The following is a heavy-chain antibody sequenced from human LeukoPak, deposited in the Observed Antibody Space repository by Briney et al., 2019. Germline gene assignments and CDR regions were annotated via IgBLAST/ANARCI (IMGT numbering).Heavy chain of an antibody. CDR3: AREGPGGRGSYYY. J-gene: IGHJ4*02. CDR1: GYTFTSSY. Sequence: ASVKVSCKASGYTFTSSYMHWVRQAPGQGLEWMGIINPSGGSTSYAQKFQGRVTMTRDTSTSTVYMELSSLRSEDTAVYYCAREGPGGRGSYYYWGQGPWSPSPQ. V-gene: IGHV1-46*01. D-gene: IGHD1-26*01. CDR2: INPSGGST.